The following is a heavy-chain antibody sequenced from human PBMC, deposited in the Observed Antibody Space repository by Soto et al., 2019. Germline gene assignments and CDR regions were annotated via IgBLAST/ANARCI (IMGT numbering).Heavy chain of an antibody. Sequence: QVQLVQSGAEVKKPGASVKVSCKASGYTFTSYGISWVRQAPGQGLEWMGWIGAYNGNTNYAQKLQGRVTMTTDTSTSTAYMELRSLRSDDTAVYYCARDSPYNWNDEFYYGMDVWGQGTTVTVSS. CDR2: IGAYNGNT. CDR3: ARDSPYNWNDEFYYGMDV. J-gene: IGHJ6*02. CDR1: GYTFTSYG. V-gene: IGHV1-18*01. D-gene: IGHD1-1*01.